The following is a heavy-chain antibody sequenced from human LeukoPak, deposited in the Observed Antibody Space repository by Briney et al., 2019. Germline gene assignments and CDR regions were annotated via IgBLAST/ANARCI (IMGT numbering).Heavy chain of an antibody. J-gene: IGHJ4*02. CDR2: IASGGRT. CDR3: ARDALATADYFDF. D-gene: IGHD6-13*01. CDR1: GFTFSKYA. V-gene: IGHV3-23*01. Sequence: PGGSLRLSCAAAGFTFSKYAMSWVRQAPGKGLQWVSAIASGGRTYYADSVKGRFTISRDNSKNTMYLQMHSLRAEDTAVYYCARDALATADYFDFWGQGTLVTVSS.